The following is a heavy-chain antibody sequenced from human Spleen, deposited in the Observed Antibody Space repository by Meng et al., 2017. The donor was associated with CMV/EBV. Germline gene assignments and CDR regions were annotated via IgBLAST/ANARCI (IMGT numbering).Heavy chain of an antibody. Sequence: SVKVSCKASGFTFSRPAVQWIRQARGQRLEWMGWIIFGSGNTKYAQKFQERVTITRDVSTSTAYMEMSSLRSEDTAIYYCAADLSWELLPLDFGYWGQGTLVTVSS. CDR2: IIFGSGNT. J-gene: IGHJ4*02. D-gene: IGHD1-26*01. V-gene: IGHV1-58*01. CDR1: GFTFSRPA. CDR3: AADLSWELLPLDFGY.